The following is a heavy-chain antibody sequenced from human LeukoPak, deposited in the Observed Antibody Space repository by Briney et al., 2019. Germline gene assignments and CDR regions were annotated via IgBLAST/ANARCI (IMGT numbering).Heavy chain of an antibody. CDR1: GFIFSNYA. V-gene: IGHV3-23*01. Sequence: TGGSLRLSCAASGFIFSNYAMTWVRQAPGKGLQWVSGISSSGGTTRYADSVKGRFSISRDSSSNTLHLQMNSLRAENTAVYYCAKINVPVVATVGDYFDNWGLGTPVIVSS. D-gene: IGHD2-15*01. CDR3: AKINVPVVATVGDYFDN. J-gene: IGHJ4*02. CDR2: ISSSGGTT.